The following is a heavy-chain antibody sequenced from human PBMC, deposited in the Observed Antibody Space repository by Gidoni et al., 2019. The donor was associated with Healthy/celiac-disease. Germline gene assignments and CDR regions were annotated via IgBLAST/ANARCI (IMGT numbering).Heavy chain of an antibody. CDR1: AFTFSSYI. V-gene: IGHV3-21*01. Sequence: EVQLVESGGGLVKPGGSLRLSCAASAFTFSSYIMNLVRKAPGTALEWVSSISSSSSYISYADSVKGRFTIARDNAKNSLYLQMNSLRAEDTAVYYCARELHYYDSSGYPPDAFDIWGQGTMVTVSS. J-gene: IGHJ3*02. CDR3: ARELHYYDSSGYPPDAFDI. D-gene: IGHD3-22*01. CDR2: ISSSSSYI.